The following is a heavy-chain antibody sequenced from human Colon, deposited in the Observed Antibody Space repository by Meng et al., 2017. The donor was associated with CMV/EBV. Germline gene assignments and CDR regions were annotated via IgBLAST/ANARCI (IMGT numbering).Heavy chain of an antibody. Sequence: SGGSITGNSDWSWVRKPPGEGLEGIGEIDLSGSTNYGPALKSRVTISVDKSRNQFSLRLDSVTAADTAVYYCARPADSGYDSEYFRDWGQGTLVTVSS. D-gene: IGHD5-12*01. CDR2: IDLSGST. CDR3: ARPADSGYDSEYFRD. V-gene: IGHV4-4*02. J-gene: IGHJ1*01. CDR1: GGSITGNSD.